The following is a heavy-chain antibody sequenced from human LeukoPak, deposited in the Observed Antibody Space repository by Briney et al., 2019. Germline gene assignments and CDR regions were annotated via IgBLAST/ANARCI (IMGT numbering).Heavy chain of an antibody. V-gene: IGHV1-8*01. CDR2: MNPNSGNT. Sequence: ASVKVSCKASGYTFTSYDINWVRQATGQGLEWMGWMNPNSGNTGYAQKFQGRVTMTRNTSISTAYMELRSLRSEDTAVYYCAREYSSRRDAFDIWGQGTMVTVSS. J-gene: IGHJ3*02. CDR1: GYTFTSYD. D-gene: IGHD6-19*01. CDR3: AREYSSRRDAFDI.